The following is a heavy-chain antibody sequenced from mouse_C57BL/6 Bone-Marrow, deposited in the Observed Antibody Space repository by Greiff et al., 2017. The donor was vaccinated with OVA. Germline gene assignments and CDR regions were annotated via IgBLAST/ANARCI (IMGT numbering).Heavy chain of an antibody. CDR2: ISNGGGST. D-gene: IGHD2-12*01. J-gene: IGHJ1*03. CDR3: ARHIPYYIPYWYFDV. V-gene: IGHV5-12*01. Sequence: EVQRVESGGGLVQPGGSLKLSCAASGFTFSDYYMYWVRQTPEKRLEWVAYISNGGGSTYYPDTVKGRFTISRDNAKNTLYLQMSRLKSEDTAMYYCARHIPYYIPYWYFDVWGTGTTVTVSS. CDR1: GFTFSDYY.